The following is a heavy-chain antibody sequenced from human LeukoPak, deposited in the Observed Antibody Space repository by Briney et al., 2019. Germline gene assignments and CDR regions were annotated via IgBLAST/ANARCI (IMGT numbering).Heavy chain of an antibody. CDR2: IRSDGSNK. D-gene: IGHD2-21*02. CDR3: AKDRTELGDFVDY. V-gene: IGHV3-30*02. J-gene: IGHJ4*02. Sequence: GGSLRLSCAASGFTFSNYGMLWARQAPGKGLEWVSFIRSDGSNKYYADSVKGRFTISRDNSKNTLYLQMNSLRVEDTAVYYCAKDRTELGDFVDYWGQGTLVSVSS. CDR1: GFTFSNYG.